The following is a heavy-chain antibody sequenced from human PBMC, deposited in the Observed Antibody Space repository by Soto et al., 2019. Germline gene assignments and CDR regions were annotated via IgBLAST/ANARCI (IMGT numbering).Heavy chain of an antibody. CDR1: GYTFTSYY. J-gene: IGHJ4*02. Sequence: QVQLVQSGAEVKKPGASVKVSCKASGYTFTSYYMHWVRQAPGQGLEWMGIINPSGGSTSYAQKFQGRVTMTRDTSTSTVYMELSSLRSEDTAVYYCARNFKGSSGYSRRFDYWGQGTLVTVSS. CDR2: INPSGGST. V-gene: IGHV1-46*03. D-gene: IGHD3-22*01. CDR3: ARNFKGSSGYSRRFDY.